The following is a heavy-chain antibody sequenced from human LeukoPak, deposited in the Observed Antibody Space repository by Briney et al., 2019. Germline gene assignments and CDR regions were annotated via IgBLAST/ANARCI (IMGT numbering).Heavy chain of an antibody. CDR1: GFTFSSYG. CDR2: ISGSGGST. J-gene: IGHJ4*02. V-gene: IGHV3-23*01. D-gene: IGHD3-9*01. CDR3: VTNFDPDVD. Sequence: GGSLRLSCAASGFTFSSYGMSWVRQAPGKGLEGVSAISGSGGSTYYADSVKGRFTISRDNAKNSLYLQMNSLRAEDTAVYYCVTNFDPDVDWGQGTLVTVSS.